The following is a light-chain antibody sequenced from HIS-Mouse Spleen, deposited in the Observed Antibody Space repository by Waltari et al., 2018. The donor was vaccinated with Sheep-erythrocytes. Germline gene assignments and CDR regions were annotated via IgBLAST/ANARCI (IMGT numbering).Light chain of an antibody. Sequence: QSALTQPRSVSGSPGQSVTISCTGTISYVGGYNYVSWYQQHPGKPPKLMIYDVSKRPSGVPDRFSGSKSGNTASLTISGLQAEDEADYYCCSYAGSYNHVFATGTKVTVL. J-gene: IGLJ1*01. V-gene: IGLV2-11*01. CDR2: DVS. CDR3: CSYAGSYNHV. CDR1: ISYVGGYNY.